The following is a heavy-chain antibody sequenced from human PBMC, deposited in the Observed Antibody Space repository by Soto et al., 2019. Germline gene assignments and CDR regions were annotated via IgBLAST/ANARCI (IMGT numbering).Heavy chain of an antibody. Sequence: EVQLVESGVGLVQPGGSLRLSCAASGFTFSSYWMSWVRQAPGKGLEWVANIKQDGSEKYYVDSVKGRFTISRDNAKNSLYLQMNSLRAEDTAVYYCARDAPFGYSYGYRYWGQGTLVTVSS. J-gene: IGHJ4*02. D-gene: IGHD5-18*01. V-gene: IGHV3-7*01. CDR2: IKQDGSEK. CDR1: GFTFSSYW. CDR3: ARDAPFGYSYGYRY.